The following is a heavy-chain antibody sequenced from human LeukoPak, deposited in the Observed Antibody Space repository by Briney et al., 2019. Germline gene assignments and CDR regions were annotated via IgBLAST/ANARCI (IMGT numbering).Heavy chain of an antibody. CDR1: GYSFTSYW. V-gene: IGHV5-10-1*01. Sequence: GESLKISCKGSGYSFTSYWISWVRQMPGKGREWMGRIDPSDSYTNYSPSFQGHVTISADKSISTAYLQWSSLKASDTAIYYCAREEGSSYYYYWGQGTLVTVSS. J-gene: IGHJ4*02. D-gene: IGHD3-22*01. CDR3: AREEGSSYYYY. CDR2: IDPSDSYT.